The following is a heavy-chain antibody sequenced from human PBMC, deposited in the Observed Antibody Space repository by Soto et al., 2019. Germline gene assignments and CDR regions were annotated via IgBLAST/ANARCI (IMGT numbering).Heavy chain of an antibody. CDR2: ISWNSGSI. CDR3: AKDPFDY. J-gene: IGHJ4*02. V-gene: IGHV3-9*01. Sequence: GGSLRLSCAASGFTFDDYAMHWVRQAPGKGLEWVSGISWNSGSIGYADSVKGRFTISRDNAKNSLYLQMNNLRAEDTALYYCAKDPFDYWGQGTLVTVSS. CDR1: GFTFDDYA.